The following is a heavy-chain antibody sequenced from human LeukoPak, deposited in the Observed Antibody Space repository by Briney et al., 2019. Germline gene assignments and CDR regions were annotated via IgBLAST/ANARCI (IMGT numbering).Heavy chain of an antibody. V-gene: IGHV1-2*02. CDR2: INPNSGGT. D-gene: IGHD3-22*01. J-gene: IGHJ4*02. CDR3: ARDPYNYYDSSGYYYVGRYFDY. Sequence: ASVKVSCKASGYTFTGYYMHWVRQAPGQGLEWMGWINPNSGGTDYAQKFQGRVTMTRDTSISTAYMELSRLRSDDTAVYYCARDPYNYYDSSGYYYVGRYFDYWGQGTLVTVSS. CDR1: GYTFTGYY.